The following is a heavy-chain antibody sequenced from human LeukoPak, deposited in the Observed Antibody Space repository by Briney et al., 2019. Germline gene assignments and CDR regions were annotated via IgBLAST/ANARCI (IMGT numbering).Heavy chain of an antibody. CDR2: ISGSGGST. Sequence: GGSLRLSCAASGFTFSSYAMGWVRQAPGKGLEWVSAISGSGGSTYYADSVKGRFTVSRDNSKNTLYLQMNSLRAEDTAVYYCAKGYSSNRRDDAFDIWGQGTMVTVSS. CDR1: GFTFSSYA. CDR3: AKGYSSNRRDDAFDI. J-gene: IGHJ3*02. V-gene: IGHV3-23*01. D-gene: IGHD6-13*01.